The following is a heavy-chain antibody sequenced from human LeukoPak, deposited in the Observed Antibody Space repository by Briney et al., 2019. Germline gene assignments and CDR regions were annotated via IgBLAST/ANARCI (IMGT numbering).Heavy chain of an antibody. Sequence: SETLSLTCSVSGGSIRSYYWSWIRQPAGKGLEWIGRIYTSGSTNYNPSLKSRVTISVDKSKNQFSLKLSSVTAADTAVYYCARGGKYYDSSGYTFDYWGQGTLVTVSS. J-gene: IGHJ4*02. CDR2: IYTSGST. V-gene: IGHV4-4*07. D-gene: IGHD3-22*01. CDR1: GGSIRSYY. CDR3: ARGGKYYDSSGYTFDY.